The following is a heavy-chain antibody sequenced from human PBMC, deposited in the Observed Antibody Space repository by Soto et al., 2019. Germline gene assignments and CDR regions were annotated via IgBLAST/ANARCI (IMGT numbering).Heavy chain of an antibody. CDR2: IYYSGST. CDR1: GGSISSGGYY. V-gene: IGHV4-31*03. J-gene: IGHJ4*02. D-gene: IGHD6-19*01. CDR3: ARVVAVNYFDY. Sequence: QVQLQESGPGLVKPSQTLSLTCTVSGGSISSGGYYWSWIRQHPGKGLEWIGYIYYSGSTYYNPSLMSXXTXSXVTSKNQFSLKLSSVTAADTAVYYCARVVAVNYFDYWGQGTLVTVSS.